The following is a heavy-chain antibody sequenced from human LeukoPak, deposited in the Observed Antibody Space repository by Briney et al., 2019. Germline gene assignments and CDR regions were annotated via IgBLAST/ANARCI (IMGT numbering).Heavy chain of an antibody. CDR1: GYTFTDYY. V-gene: IGHV1-69-2*01. CDR3: APSQTSSSFGNWFDP. D-gene: IGHD6-13*01. J-gene: IGHJ5*02. Sequence: ASVKISCKASGYTFTDYYMHWVQQAPGKGLEWIGRVDPEDGETIYAEKFQGRVTITADTSTDTAYMELNSLRSEDTAMYYCAPSQTSSSFGNWFDPWGQGNLVTVSS. CDR2: VDPEDGET.